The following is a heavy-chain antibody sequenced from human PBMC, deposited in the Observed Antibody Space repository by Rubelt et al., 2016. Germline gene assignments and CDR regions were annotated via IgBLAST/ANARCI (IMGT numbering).Heavy chain of an antibody. D-gene: IGHD2-21*01. J-gene: IGHJ6*02. CDR2: INHSGRP. CDR1: GGSFSGYY. Sequence: QVQLQQWGAGLLKPSETLSLTCAVYGGSFSGYYWSWIRQPPGKGLAWIGEINHSGRPNYNPSLKGRGTIAVDTSKNQCSVMLVFVTDADTAVYDCASRIVVVGGGMDVWGQGTTVTVSS. CDR3: ASRIVVVGGGMDV. V-gene: IGHV4-34*01.